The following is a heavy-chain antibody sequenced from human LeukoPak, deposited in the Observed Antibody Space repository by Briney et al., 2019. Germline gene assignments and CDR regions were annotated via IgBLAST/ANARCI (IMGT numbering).Heavy chain of an antibody. D-gene: IGHD3/OR15-3a*01. CDR1: GFTFDDYG. J-gene: IGHJ4*02. V-gene: IGHV3-20*04. CDR2: INWNGGST. Sequence: GGSLRPSCAASGFTFDDYGMSWVRQAPGKGLEWVSGINWNGGSTGYADSVKGRFIISRDNAKNSLYLQMNSLRAEDTAVYYCARESIGLKNYYFDYWGQGTLVTVSS. CDR3: ARESIGLKNYYFDY.